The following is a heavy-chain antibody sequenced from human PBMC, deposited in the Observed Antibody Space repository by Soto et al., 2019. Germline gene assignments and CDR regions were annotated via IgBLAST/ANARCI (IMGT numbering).Heavy chain of an antibody. V-gene: IGHV4-30-4*01. CDR3: ARARMISDAFDI. Sequence: QVQLQESGPGLVKPSQTLSLTCTVSGGSISSGDYYWSWIRQPPGKGLEWIGYIYYSGSTYYNPSLKSRVSISVHTSKNQFSLKLSSVTAADTAVYYCARARMISDAFDIWGQGTMVTVSS. CDR1: GGSISSGDYY. J-gene: IGHJ3*02. D-gene: IGHD3-22*01. CDR2: IYYSGST.